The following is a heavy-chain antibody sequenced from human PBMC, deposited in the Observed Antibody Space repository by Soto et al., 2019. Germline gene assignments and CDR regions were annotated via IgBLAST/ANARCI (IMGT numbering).Heavy chain of an antibody. V-gene: IGHV3-33*01. J-gene: IGHJ4*02. CDR3: AREVLSGSYSSHFDY. Sequence: GGSLRLSCAASGFTFSSYGMHWVRQAPGKGLEWVAVIWYDGSNKYYADSVKGRFTISRDNSKNTLYLQMNSLRAEDTAVYYCAREVLSGSYSSHFDYWGQGTLVTVSS. CDR1: GFTFSSYG. D-gene: IGHD1-26*01. CDR2: IWYDGSNK.